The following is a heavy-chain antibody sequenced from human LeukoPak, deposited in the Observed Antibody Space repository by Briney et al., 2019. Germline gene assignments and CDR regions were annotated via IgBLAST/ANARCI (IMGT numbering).Heavy chain of an antibody. V-gene: IGHV4-59*01. CDR3: ARVNAPYSSGWLFDY. D-gene: IGHD6-19*01. Sequence: SETLSLTCTVSGGSISSYYWSWIRQPPGKGLEWIGYIYYSGSTNYNPSLKSRVTISVDTSKNQFSLKLSSVTAADTAIYYCARVNAPYSSGWLFDYWGQGTLVTVSS. J-gene: IGHJ4*02. CDR2: IYYSGST. CDR1: GGSISSYY.